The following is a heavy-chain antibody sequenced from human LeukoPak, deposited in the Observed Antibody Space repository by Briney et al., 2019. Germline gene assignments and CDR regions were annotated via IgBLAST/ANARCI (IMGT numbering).Heavy chain of an antibody. Sequence: PSQTLSPTCTVAAASMSSSSFYWDWLREPPGKGLEWIGSIYYSGSTYYNPSLKSRFTISVDSSKNQFSLRLSSVTAADTAVYYCARHSSYYYERSGYENWGQGTLVTVSS. CDR2: IYYSGST. CDR3: ARHSSYYYERSGYEN. J-gene: IGHJ4*02. D-gene: IGHD3-22*01. V-gene: IGHV4-39*01. CDR1: AASMSSSSFY.